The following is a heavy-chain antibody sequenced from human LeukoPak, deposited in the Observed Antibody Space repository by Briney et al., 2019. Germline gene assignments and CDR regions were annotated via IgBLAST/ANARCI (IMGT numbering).Heavy chain of an antibody. Sequence: GGSLRLSCTASGFTFGDYAMSWIRQAQGKGLVWVGFIRSKAYGETADYAVSVKGRFTISRDDSKAIAYLQMNSLKTEDTAVYHCTRDRGAYNLYDYWGQGTLVTVSS. CDR2: IRSKAYGETA. V-gene: IGHV3-49*03. CDR1: GFTFGDYA. J-gene: IGHJ4*02. CDR3: TRDRGAYNLYDY. D-gene: IGHD1-1*01.